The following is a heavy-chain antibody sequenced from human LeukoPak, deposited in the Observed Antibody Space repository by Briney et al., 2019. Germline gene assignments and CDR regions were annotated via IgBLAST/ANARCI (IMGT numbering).Heavy chain of an antibody. Sequence: PGGSLRLSCAASGFTFSSYAMSWVRQAPGKGLEWVSAISGSGGSTYYADSVKGRFTISRDNAKNSLYLQMNSLRAEDTAVYYCARDEDGGGFDYWGQGTLVTVSS. CDR1: GFTFSSYA. D-gene: IGHD3-10*01. CDR2: ISGSGGST. CDR3: ARDEDGGGFDY. V-gene: IGHV3-23*01. J-gene: IGHJ4*02.